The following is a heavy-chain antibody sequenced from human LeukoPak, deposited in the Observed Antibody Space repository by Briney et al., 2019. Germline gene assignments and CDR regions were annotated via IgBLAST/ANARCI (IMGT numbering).Heavy chain of an antibody. CDR2: INPNSGGT. CDR1: GYTFTGYY. CDR3: ARSRGKPNYFDY. J-gene: IGHJ4*02. D-gene: IGHD1-14*01. Sequence: ASVKVSCKASGYTFTGYYMHWVRQATGQGLEWMGWINPNSGGTNYAQKFQGRVTMTRDTSISTAYMELSRLRSDDTAVYYCARSRGKPNYFDYWGQGTLVTVSS. V-gene: IGHV1-2*02.